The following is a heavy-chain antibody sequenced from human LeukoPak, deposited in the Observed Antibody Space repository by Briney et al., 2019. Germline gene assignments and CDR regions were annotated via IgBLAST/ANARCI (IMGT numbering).Heavy chain of an antibody. CDR1: GYSFSGYW. CDR2: VYPDNSDT. V-gene: IGHV5-51*01. CDR3: ARVGGIAVADHFDY. D-gene: IGHD6-19*01. J-gene: IGHJ4*02. Sequence: GESLKISCKGSGYSFSGYWIGWVRQMPGKGLEWMGIVYPDNSDTRYSPSFQGQVTISADKSITTAYLHWSSPKASDTAMYYCARVGGIAVADHFDYWGQGTLVTVSS.